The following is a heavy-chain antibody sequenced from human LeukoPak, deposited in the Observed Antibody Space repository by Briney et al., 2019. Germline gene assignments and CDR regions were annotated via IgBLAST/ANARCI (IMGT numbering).Heavy chain of an antibody. V-gene: IGHV1-69-2*01. CDR2: VDPEDGET. J-gene: IGHJ4*02. D-gene: IGHD6-13*01. Sequence: ASVKVSCKVPGYSFTDHHIHWVQQAPGKGLEWMGLVDPEDGETIYAEKFQGRVTITADTSTDTAYMELSSLRSEDTAVYYCATGQQLARYFDYWGQGTLVTVSS. CDR3: ATGQQLARYFDY. CDR1: GYSFTDHH.